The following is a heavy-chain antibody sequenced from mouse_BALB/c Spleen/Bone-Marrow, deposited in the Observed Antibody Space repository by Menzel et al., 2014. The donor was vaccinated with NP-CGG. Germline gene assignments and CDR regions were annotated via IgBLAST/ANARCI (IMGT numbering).Heavy chain of an antibody. CDR2: ISGGGSYT. V-gene: IGHV5-9-2*01. D-gene: IGHD2-1*01. J-gene: IGHJ4*01. CDR3: ARQNGNYGYYYAMDY. Sequence: EVKLVESGGGLVKPGGSLKLSCAASGFTFSSYGMSWVRRTPEKRLEWVATISGGGSYTYYPDSVKGRFTISRDNAKNNLYLQMSSLRAEDTALYYCARQNGNYGYYYAMDYWGQGTSVTVSS. CDR1: GFTFSSYG.